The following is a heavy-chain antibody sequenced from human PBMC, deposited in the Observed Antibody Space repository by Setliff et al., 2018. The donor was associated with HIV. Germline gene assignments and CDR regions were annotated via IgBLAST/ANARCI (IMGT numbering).Heavy chain of an antibody. J-gene: IGHJ4*02. CDR3: ARAFGPLD. Sequence: ASVKVSCKVSDVTPSNYALNWVRQAPGQGLEWMGGIIPIFKSADYAQKFQGRVTLTRNTSIGTAYMEVSSLGSDDTAVYYCARAFGPLDWGQGTLVTVSS. CDR1: DVTPSNYA. CDR2: IIPIFKSA. V-gene: IGHV1-8*02. D-gene: IGHD3-16*01.